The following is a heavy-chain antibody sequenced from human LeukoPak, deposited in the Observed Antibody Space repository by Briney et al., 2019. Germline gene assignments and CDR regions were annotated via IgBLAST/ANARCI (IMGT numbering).Heavy chain of an antibody. V-gene: IGHV1-46*01. D-gene: IGHD1-1*01. Sequence: ASVKLSCKAFGYTFTSNCMHWVRQAPGQGPEWMGVISPSGGSTTYAQKFQGRGTLTRDMSTSTAYMELSSLRSEDTAVYYCARFAQLERRGRGYFDYWGQGTLVTVSS. CDR3: ARFAQLERRGRGYFDY. CDR2: ISPSGGST. J-gene: IGHJ4*02. CDR1: GYTFTSNC.